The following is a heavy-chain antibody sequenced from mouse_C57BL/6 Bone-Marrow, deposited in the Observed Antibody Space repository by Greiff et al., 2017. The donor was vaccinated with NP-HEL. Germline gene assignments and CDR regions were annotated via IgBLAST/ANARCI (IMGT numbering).Heavy chain of an antibody. V-gene: IGHV1-69*01. CDR2: IDPSDSYT. CDR3: ASLDYYGSSHGDY. J-gene: IGHJ2*01. D-gene: IGHD1-1*01. CDR1: GYTFTSYW. Sequence: QVQLQQPGAELVMPGASVKLSCKASGYTFTSYWMHWVKQRPGQGLEWIGEIDPSDSYTNYNQKFKGKSTLTVDKSSSTAYMQLSSLTSEDSAVYYCASLDYYGSSHGDYWGQGTTLTVSS.